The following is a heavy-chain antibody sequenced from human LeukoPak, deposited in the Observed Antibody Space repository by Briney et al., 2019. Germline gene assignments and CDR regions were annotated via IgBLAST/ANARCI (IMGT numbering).Heavy chain of an antibody. D-gene: IGHD3-3*01. CDR3: ARSITIFGVVTLPYNWFDP. CDR2: INHSGST. J-gene: IGHJ5*02. V-gene: IGHV4-34*01. Sequence: GSLRLSCAASGFTFSSYAMSWVRQPPGKGLEWIGEINHSGSTNYNPSLKSRVTISVDTSKNQFSLKLSSVTAADTAVYYCARSITIFGVVTLPYNWFDPWGQGTLVTVSS. CDR1: GFTFSSYA.